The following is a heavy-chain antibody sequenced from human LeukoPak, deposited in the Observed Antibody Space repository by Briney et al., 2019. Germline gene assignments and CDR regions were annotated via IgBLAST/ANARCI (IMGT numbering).Heavy chain of an antibody. J-gene: IGHJ5*02. Sequence: ASLKVSCKASGYTFTGYYMHSVPHTPGQRLQRMGWINPNSGGTNYAQKFQGRVTMTRDTSISTAYMELSRLRSDDTAVYYCARDRRRVTTGGNNWFDPWGQGTLVTVSS. CDR2: INPNSGGT. D-gene: IGHD4-17*01. CDR1: GYTFTGYY. CDR3: ARDRRRVTTGGNNWFDP. V-gene: IGHV1-2*02.